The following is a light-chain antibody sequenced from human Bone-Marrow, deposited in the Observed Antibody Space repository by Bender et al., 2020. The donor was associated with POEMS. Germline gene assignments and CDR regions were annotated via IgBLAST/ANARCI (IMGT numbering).Light chain of an antibody. J-gene: IGLJ2*01. Sequence: QSVLTQPASVFGSPGQSLTISCIGTDGDVGAYDHVSWYQQLPGKAPKLIIYGVNNRPSGVSDRFSGSKSGNTASLTVSGLQAEDEADYYCSSYARNNIFVFGGGTKLTVL. CDR3: SSYARNNIFV. V-gene: IGLV2-14*03. CDR1: DGDVGAYDH. CDR2: GVN.